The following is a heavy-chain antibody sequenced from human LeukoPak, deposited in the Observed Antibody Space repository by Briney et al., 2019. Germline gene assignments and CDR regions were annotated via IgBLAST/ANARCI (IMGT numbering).Heavy chain of an antibody. D-gene: IGHD4/OR15-4a*01. J-gene: IGHJ4*02. Sequence: ASVKVSCKASGYTFTSYDINWVRQAAGQGIEWMGFITPNSGNTGYAQKLQGRVTMTTDNSLSTAYMELSSLRSKDTAVYYCARFRYDYGDGPDYWGQGTLVTVSS. CDR2: ITPNSGNT. V-gene: IGHV1-8*01. CDR1: GYTFTSYD. CDR3: ARFRYDYGDGPDY.